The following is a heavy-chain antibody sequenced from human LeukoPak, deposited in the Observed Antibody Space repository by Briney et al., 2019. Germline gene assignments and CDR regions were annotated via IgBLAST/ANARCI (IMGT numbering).Heavy chain of an antibody. Sequence: ASVKVSCKVSRYTLTELSMHWVRQAPGKGLEWMGGFDPEDGKTIYAQKFRDKVILTEDTSTDTAYMELTILTFEDTAVYYCVNWARHCGDTICQTPDNWFDPWGQGTLVTVSS. CDR1: RYTLTELS. D-gene: IGHD2-21*01. V-gene: IGHV1-24*01. CDR3: VNWARHCGDTICQTPDNWFDP. J-gene: IGHJ5*02. CDR2: FDPEDGKT.